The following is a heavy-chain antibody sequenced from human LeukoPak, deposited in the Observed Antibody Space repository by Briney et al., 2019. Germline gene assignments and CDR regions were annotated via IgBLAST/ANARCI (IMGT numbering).Heavy chain of an antibody. Sequence: PGGSLRLSCAGSGFPFSRNAMNWVRQAPGKGLEWVAFIRYDGSNKYYADSVKGRFTMSRDNSKKILYLQMDSLRTEDTAVYYCARDLLDCGGPRCTDFGGQGTLVTVSS. J-gene: IGHJ4*02. CDR1: GFPFSRNA. CDR2: IRYDGSNK. CDR3: ARDLLDCGGPRCTDF. D-gene: IGHD2-21*01. V-gene: IGHV3-30*02.